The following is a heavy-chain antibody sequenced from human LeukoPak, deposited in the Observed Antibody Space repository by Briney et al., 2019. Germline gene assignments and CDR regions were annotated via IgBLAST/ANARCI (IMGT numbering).Heavy chain of an antibody. D-gene: IGHD4-23*01. J-gene: IGHJ4*02. CDR1: GGSISSSSTY. CDR3: ARRNGGNSGFDY. CDR2: IYYGGST. V-gene: IGHV4-39*01. Sequence: SETLSLTCTVSGGSISSSSTYWGWIRQPPGKGLGWIGNIYYGGSTYYNPSLKSRFTISVDTSKNQLSLKMRSVTAADTAIYYCARRNGGNSGFDYWGQGSLVTVSS.